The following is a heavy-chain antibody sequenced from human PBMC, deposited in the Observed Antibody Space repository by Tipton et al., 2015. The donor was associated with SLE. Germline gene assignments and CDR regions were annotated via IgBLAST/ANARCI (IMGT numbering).Heavy chain of an antibody. CDR3: ARENRGWAPDAFDI. Sequence: TLSLTCTVSGGSISSSSYYWSWIRQPPGKGLEWIGEINHSGSTNYNPSLKSRVTISVDTSKNQFSLKLRSVTAADTAVYYCARENRGWAPDAFDIWGQGTMVTVSS. CDR2: INHSGST. D-gene: IGHD6-19*01. J-gene: IGHJ3*02. V-gene: IGHV4-39*07. CDR1: GGSISSSSYY.